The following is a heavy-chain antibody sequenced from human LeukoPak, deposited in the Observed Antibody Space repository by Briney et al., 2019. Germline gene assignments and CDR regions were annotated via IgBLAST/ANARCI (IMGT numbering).Heavy chain of an antibody. V-gene: IGHV3-7*01. CDR2: INQNGSDK. CDR1: GFTFSSYW. Sequence: GGSLRLSCAVSGFTFSSYWMNWVRQAPGKGLEWVANINQNGSDKYYVESVKGRFTISRDNAKNSLHLQMNGLRDEDTAVYYCARGAGWPNWGQGTLVTVSS. J-gene: IGHJ4*02. CDR3: ARGAGWPN. D-gene: IGHD6-19*01.